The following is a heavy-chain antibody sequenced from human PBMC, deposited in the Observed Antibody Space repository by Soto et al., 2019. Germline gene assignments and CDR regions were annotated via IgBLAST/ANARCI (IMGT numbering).Heavy chain of an antibody. J-gene: IGHJ6*02. Sequence: GGSLRLSCAASGFTFSSYWMSWVRQAPGKGLEWVANIKQDGSEKYYVDSVKGRSTISRDNAKNSLYLQMNSLRAEDTAVYYCARDQLVRGVNIYYYYGMDVWGQGTTVTVSS. V-gene: IGHV3-7*03. CDR2: IKQDGSEK. D-gene: IGHD3-10*01. CDR1: GFTFSSYW. CDR3: ARDQLVRGVNIYYYYGMDV.